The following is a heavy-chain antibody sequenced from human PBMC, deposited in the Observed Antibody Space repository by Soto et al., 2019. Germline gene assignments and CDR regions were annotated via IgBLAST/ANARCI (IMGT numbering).Heavy chain of an antibody. CDR2: INSDGSST. CDR1: GFTFSSYW. Sequence: PGGSLRLSCAASGFTFSSYWMHWVRQAPGKGLVWVSRINSDGSSTSDADSVKGRFTISRDNAKNTLYLQMNSLRAEDTAVYYCARGRGTWGYYFDYWGQGTLVTVSS. CDR3: ARGRGTWGYYFDY. J-gene: IGHJ4*02. V-gene: IGHV3-74*01. D-gene: IGHD7-27*01.